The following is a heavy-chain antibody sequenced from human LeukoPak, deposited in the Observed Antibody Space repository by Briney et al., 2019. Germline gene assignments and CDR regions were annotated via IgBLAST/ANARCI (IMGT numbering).Heavy chain of an antibody. CDR3: ARVGLNPSDYYYYYMDV. D-gene: IGHD3-22*01. CDR1: GFTFSSYA. J-gene: IGHJ6*03. Sequence: GRSLRLSCAASGFTFSSYAMSWVRQAPGKGLEWVANIKKDGRGKYYVDSVKGRFTISRDNAKNSLYLQMNSLRAEDTAVYYCARVGLNPSDYYYYYMDVWGKGTTVTVSS. V-gene: IGHV3-7*01. CDR2: IKKDGRGK.